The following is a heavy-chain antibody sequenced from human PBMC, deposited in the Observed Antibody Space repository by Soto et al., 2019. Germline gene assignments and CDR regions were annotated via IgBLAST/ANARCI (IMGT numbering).Heavy chain of an antibody. Sequence: GGSLRLSCAASGFTFSSYGMHWVRQAPGKGLEWVAVISYDGSNKYYADSVKGRFTISRDNSKNTLYLQMNSLRAEDTAVYYWAKDESTSWYDPLPLFPDRDWGQGTLVTVSS. D-gene: IGHD6-13*01. CDR3: AKDESTSWYDPLPLFPDRD. J-gene: IGHJ4*02. CDR2: ISYDGSNK. CDR1: GFTFSSYG. V-gene: IGHV3-30*18.